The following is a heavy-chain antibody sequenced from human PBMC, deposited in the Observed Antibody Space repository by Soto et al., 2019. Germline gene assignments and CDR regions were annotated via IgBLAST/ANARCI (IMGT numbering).Heavy chain of an antibody. D-gene: IGHD3-9*01. CDR2: ISGSGGST. J-gene: IGHJ5*02. CDR3: ARDGSAWSNYDILTGYRHGPHWFDP. V-gene: IGHV3-23*01. CDR1: GFTFSSYA. Sequence: PGGSLRLSCASSGFTFSSYAMSWVRQAPGKGLEWVSAISGSGGSTYYADSVKGRFTISRDNAKNSLYLQMNSLRAEDTAVYYCARDGSAWSNYDILTGYRHGPHWFDPWGQGTLVTVSS.